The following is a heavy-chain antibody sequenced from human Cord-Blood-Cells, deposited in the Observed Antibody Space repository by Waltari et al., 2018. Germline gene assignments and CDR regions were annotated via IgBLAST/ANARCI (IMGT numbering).Heavy chain of an antibody. D-gene: IGHD3-9*01. Sequence: QVQLQESGPGLVKPSETLSLTCTVSGGSVSSGSYYWSWIRQPPGKGLEWIGYIYYSGSTNYNPSRKSRVTISVDTSKNQFSLKLSSVTAADTAVYYCARDMLTGYPDYWGQGTLVTVSS. CDR3: ARDMLTGYPDY. CDR1: GGSVSSGSYY. J-gene: IGHJ4*02. CDR2: IYYSGST. V-gene: IGHV4-61*01.